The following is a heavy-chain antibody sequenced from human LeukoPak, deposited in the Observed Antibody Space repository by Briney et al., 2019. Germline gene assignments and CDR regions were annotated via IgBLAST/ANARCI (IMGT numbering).Heavy chain of an antibody. Sequence: APVKVSCKASGYTFTGYYMHWVRQAPGQGLEWMGWINPNSGGTNYAQKFQGRVTMARDTSISTAYMELSRLRFDDTAVFYCARAHAIGYEGTTWASDYWGQGTLVTVSS. CDR3: ARAHAIGYEGTTWASDY. D-gene: IGHD1-7*01. CDR2: INPNSGGT. V-gene: IGHV1-2*02. CDR1: GYTFTGYY. J-gene: IGHJ4*02.